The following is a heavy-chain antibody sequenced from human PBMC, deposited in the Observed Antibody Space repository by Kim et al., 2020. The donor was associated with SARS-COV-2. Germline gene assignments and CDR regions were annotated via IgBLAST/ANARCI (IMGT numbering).Heavy chain of an antibody. V-gene: IGHV7-4-1*02. Sequence: ASVKVSCKASGYTFTSYAMNWVRQAPGQGLEWMGWINTNTGNPTYAQGFTGRFVFSLDTSVSTAYLQISSLKAEDTAVYYCAREWTNCSSTSCYVYWFDPWGQGTLVTVSS. D-gene: IGHD2-2*01. CDR2: INTNTGNP. CDR1: GYTFTSYA. CDR3: AREWTNCSSTSCYVYWFDP. J-gene: IGHJ5*02.